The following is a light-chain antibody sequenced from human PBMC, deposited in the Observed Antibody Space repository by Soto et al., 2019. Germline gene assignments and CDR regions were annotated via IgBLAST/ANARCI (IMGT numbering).Light chain of an antibody. J-gene: IGKJ5*01. CDR1: QRVNSNY. Sequence: EIVLTHSPGTFSLSPCERATLSCSASQRVNSNYLAWYQQRPGQPPRLLISGASSRATDTPDRFSGSGSGTDFTLTIAGLEPADSAVYYCQQYSSSPITFGQGTRLEIK. CDR2: GAS. CDR3: QQYSSSPIT. V-gene: IGKV3-20*01.